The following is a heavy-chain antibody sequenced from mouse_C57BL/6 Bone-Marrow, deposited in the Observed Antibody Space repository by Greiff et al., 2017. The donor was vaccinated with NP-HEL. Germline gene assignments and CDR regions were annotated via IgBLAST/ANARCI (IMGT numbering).Heavy chain of an antibody. CDR3: ARGGVGYDVEYYAMDY. D-gene: IGHD2-2*01. V-gene: IGHV1-26*01. CDR1: GYTFTDYY. CDR2: INPNNGGT. J-gene: IGHJ4*01. Sequence: EVQLQQSGPELVKPGASVKISCKASGYTFTDYYMNWVKQSHGKSLEWIGYINPNNGGTSYNQKFKGKATLTVDKSSSTAYMELRSLTSEDSAVYYCARGGVGYDVEYYAMDYWGQGTSVTVSS.